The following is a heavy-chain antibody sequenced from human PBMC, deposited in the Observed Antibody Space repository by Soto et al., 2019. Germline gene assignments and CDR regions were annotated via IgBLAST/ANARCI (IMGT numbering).Heavy chain of an antibody. V-gene: IGHV4-59*08. J-gene: IGHJ4*01. CDR1: GGSIRSYY. D-gene: IGHD4-17*01. Sequence: QVQLQESGPGLVKPSETLSLTCTVSGGSIRSYYWSWIRQPPEKGLEWIGYIYYSGSTNYNPSLKSRVTISVDTSKNQFSLKLRSVTAADTAVYYCARRYGDASDYWGHGTLVTVSS. CDR3: ARRYGDASDY. CDR2: IYYSGST.